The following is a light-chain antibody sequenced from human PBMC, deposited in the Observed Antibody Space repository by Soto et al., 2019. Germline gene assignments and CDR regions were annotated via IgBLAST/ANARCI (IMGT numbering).Light chain of an antibody. CDR3: QSYDSSLSAYV. CDR2: GNS. V-gene: IGLV1-40*01. J-gene: IGLJ1*01. CDR1: RSNIGAGYD. Sequence: QSVLTQPPSVSGAPGQRVTISCTGSRSNIGAGYDVHWYQQLPGTAPKLLIYGNSNRPSGVPDRFSGSKSGTSASLAITGLQAEDEADYSCQSYDSSLSAYVFGTGTKLTVL.